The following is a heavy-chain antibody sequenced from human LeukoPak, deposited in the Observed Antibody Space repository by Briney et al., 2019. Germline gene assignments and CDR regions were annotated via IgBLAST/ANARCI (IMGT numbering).Heavy chain of an antibody. V-gene: IGHV4-59*01. Sequence: PSETLSLTCAVSGGSISNYYCSWIRQPPGKGLEWLGYIHYSGYTNYNPFLKSRVTISVDTSKNQFSLNLSSVTAADTAVYYCARHWGSDWYFDLWGRGTLVTVSS. CDR2: IHYSGYT. J-gene: IGHJ2*01. CDR3: ARHWGSDWYFDL. CDR1: GGSISNYY. D-gene: IGHD7-27*01.